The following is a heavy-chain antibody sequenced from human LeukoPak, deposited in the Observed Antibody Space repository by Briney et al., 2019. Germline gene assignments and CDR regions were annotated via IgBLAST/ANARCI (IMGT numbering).Heavy chain of an antibody. CDR2: IYTSGST. CDR1: GGSISSGGYY. V-gene: IGHV4-61*02. J-gene: IGHJ4*02. CDR3: ARESYYGSGSYLLDY. Sequence: SETLSLTCTVSGGSISSGGYYWSWIRQPAGKGLEWIGRIYTSGSTNYNPSLKSRVTISVDTSKNQFSLKLSSVTAADTAVYYCARESYYGSGSYLLDYWGQGTLVTVSS. D-gene: IGHD3-10*01.